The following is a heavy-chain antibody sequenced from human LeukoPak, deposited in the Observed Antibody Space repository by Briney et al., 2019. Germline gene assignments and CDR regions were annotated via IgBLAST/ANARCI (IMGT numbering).Heavy chain of an antibody. J-gene: IGHJ3*02. D-gene: IGHD5-18*01. CDR3: ARRVKGGYRDRGAFDI. CDR1: GYTFTGYY. Sequence: ASVKVSCKASGYTFTGYYMHWVRQAPGQGLEWMGWINPNSGGTNYAQKFQGRVTMTRDTSISTAYMELSRLRSDDTAVYYCARRVKGGYRDRGAFDIWGQGTMVTVSS. CDR2: INPNSGGT. V-gene: IGHV1-2*02.